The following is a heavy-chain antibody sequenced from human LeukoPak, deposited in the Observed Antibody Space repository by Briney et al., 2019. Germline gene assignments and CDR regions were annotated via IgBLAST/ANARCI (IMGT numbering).Heavy chain of an antibody. V-gene: IGHV3-23*01. J-gene: IGHJ4*02. CDR1: GFTFSSYA. CDR3: AMATSTLLWFGDDY. D-gene: IGHD3-10*01. CDR2: ISGSGGST. Sequence: GGSLRLSCAASGFTFSSYAMSWVRQAPGKGLDWVSAISGSGGSTYYAGSVKGRFTISRDNSKNTLYLQMNSLRAEDTAVYYCAMATSTLLWFGDDYWGQGTLVTVSS.